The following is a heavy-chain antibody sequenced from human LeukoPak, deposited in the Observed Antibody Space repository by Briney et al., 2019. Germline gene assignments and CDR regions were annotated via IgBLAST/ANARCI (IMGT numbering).Heavy chain of an antibody. Sequence: SSETLSLTCTVSGDSISSDSYYWNWIRQPAGKGLEWIGRIYTRGSTNYNPSLKSRVTISLDTSKNQFSLKLSSVTAADTAVYYCAREGFWSSGSGADYWGQGTLVTVSS. J-gene: IGHJ4*02. CDR1: GDSISSDSYY. D-gene: IGHD3-22*01. CDR3: AREGFWSSGSGADY. CDR2: IYTRGST. V-gene: IGHV4-61*02.